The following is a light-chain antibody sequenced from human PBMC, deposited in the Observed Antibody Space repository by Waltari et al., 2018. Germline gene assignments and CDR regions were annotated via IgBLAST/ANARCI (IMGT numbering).Light chain of an antibody. V-gene: IGLV2-14*01. J-gene: IGLJ1*01. Sequence: QSALTQPASVSGSPGQSITISCTGTSSDVGGYNYVSWYQQHPGKAPKLMIYDVSKRPSGVSNRFSGSKSGNTASLTISGLQSDDEADYYCSSYTSSSVYVFGTGTKVTVL. CDR2: DVS. CDR1: SSDVGGYNY. CDR3: SSYTSSSVYV.